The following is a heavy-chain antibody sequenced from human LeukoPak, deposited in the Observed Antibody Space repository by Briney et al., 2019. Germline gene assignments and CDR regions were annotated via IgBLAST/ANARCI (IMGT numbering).Heavy chain of an antibody. CDR2: ISSGSGTI. Sequence: GGSLRLSCAASAFTFSSYSMNWVRQAPGKGLEWVSYISSGSGTIYYADSVKGRFTISRDNVKNSLYLQMNSLRAEDTAVYYCARTRIVGATDYYYYMDVWGKGTTVTVSS. J-gene: IGHJ6*03. V-gene: IGHV3-48*04. CDR3: ARTRIVGATDYYYYMDV. D-gene: IGHD1-26*01. CDR1: AFTFSSYS.